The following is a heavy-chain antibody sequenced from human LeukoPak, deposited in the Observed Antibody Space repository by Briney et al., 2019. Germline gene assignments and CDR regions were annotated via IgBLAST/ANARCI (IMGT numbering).Heavy chain of an antibody. V-gene: IGHV3-23*01. Sequence: GGSLRLSCAASGFTFSSYAMSWVRQASGKGLEWVSVISGSGGSTYYADSVKGRFTISRDNSKNTLYLQMNSLRVEDTAVYYCAKRRVAVAGDFDYWGQGTLVTVSS. CDR3: AKRRVAVAGDFDY. D-gene: IGHD6-19*01. CDR1: GFTFSSYA. CDR2: ISGSGGST. J-gene: IGHJ4*02.